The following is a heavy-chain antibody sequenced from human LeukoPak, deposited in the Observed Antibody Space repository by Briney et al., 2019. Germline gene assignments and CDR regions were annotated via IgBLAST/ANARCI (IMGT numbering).Heavy chain of an antibody. CDR2: IKQDGSEK. V-gene: IGHV3-7*01. CDR3: ARLSKQQLEDVGYFDY. D-gene: IGHD6-13*01. CDR1: GFTFSSYW. Sequence: GGSLRLPCAASGFTFSSYWMSWVRQAPGKGLEWVANIKQDGSEKYYVDSVKGRFTISRDNAKNSLYLQMNSLRAEDTAVYYCARLSKQQLEDVGYFDYWGQGTLVTVSS. J-gene: IGHJ4*02.